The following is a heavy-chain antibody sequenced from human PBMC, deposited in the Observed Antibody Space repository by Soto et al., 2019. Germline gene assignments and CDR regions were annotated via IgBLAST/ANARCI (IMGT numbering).Heavy chain of an antibody. J-gene: IGHJ4*02. CDR3: ASSPPLSGSYGVYFDY. CDR1: GGSISSYY. Sequence: SETLSLTCTVSGGSISSYYWSWIRQPAGKGLEWIGRIYTSGSTNYNPSLKSRVTMSVDTSKNKFSLKLSSVTAADTAVYYCASSPPLSGSYGVYFDYWGQGTLVTVSS. CDR2: IYTSGST. D-gene: IGHD1-26*01. V-gene: IGHV4-4*07.